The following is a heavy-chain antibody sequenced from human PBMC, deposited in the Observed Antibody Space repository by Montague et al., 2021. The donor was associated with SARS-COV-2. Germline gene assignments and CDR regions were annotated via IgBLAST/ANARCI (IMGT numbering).Heavy chain of an antibody. J-gene: IGHJ3*02. CDR3: ARVPPYYYDSSGYYSGAFDI. CDR1: GGSISSGSYY. V-gene: IGHV4-61*02. Sequence: TLSLTCTVSGGSISSGSYYWSWIRQPAGKGLEWIGRIYTSGSTNYNPSLKSRVPISVDTSKNQFSLKLSSVTAADTAVYYCARVPPYYYDSSGYYSGAFDIWGQGTMVTVSS. D-gene: IGHD3-22*01. CDR2: IYTSGST.